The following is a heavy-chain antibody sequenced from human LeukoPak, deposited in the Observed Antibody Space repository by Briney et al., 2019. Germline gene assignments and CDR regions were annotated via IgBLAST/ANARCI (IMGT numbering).Heavy chain of an antibody. CDR2: ISYDGSNK. CDR3: ANGGAAAGPYYFDY. J-gene: IGHJ4*02. Sequence: PGRSLRLSCAASGFTFSSYGMHWVRQAPGKGLEWVAVISYDGSNKYYADSVKGRFTISRDNSKNTLYLQMNSLRAEDTAVYYCANGGAAAGPYYFDYWGQGTLVTVSS. D-gene: IGHD6-13*01. V-gene: IGHV3-30*18. CDR1: GFTFSSYG.